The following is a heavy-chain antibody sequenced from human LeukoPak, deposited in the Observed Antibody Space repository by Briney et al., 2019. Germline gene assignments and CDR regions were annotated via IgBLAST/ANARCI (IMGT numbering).Heavy chain of an antibody. V-gene: IGHV3-7*01. CDR3: VGPKD. CDR1: GFTFSDYW. CDR2: IKRDGSDQ. J-gene: IGHJ4*02. Sequence: GGSLRLSCAASGFTFSDYWMNWVRQTPGKGLEWVANIKRDGSDQDYVDSVKGRFTISRDNAKNSLYLQMNSLRAEDTAMYYCVGPKDWGQGTLVTVSS.